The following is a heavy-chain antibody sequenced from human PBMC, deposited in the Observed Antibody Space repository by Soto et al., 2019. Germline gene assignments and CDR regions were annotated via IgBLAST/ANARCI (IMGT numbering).Heavy chain of an antibody. J-gene: IGHJ4*02. D-gene: IGHD4-17*01. CDR3: TRGMTTVTTFDY. Sequence: QLQLQESGSGLVKPSQTLSLTCAVSGGSISSGGYSCNWIGQQPGKGLGGIGYIYHSGSTYYNPSLKSRVTISVDRSKNQFSLKLSSVTAADTAVYYCTRGMTTVTTFDYWGQGTLVTVSS. V-gene: IGHV4-30-2*01. CDR1: GGSISSGGYS. CDR2: IYHSGST.